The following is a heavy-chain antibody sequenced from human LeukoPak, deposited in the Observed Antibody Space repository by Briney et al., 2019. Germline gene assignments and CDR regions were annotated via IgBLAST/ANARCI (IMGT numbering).Heavy chain of an antibody. CDR2: ISSSSGST. CDR1: GFTFSKYA. V-gene: IGHV3-23*01. D-gene: IGHD4-23*01. Sequence: GGSLRLSCAASGFTFSKYAISWVRQAPGKGLEWVSAISSSSGSTYYEDSVRGRFTISRDNSKNTLYLQMNSLRTEDTAVDYCAKDLSAGGLCFDYWGPGTLVTVSS. J-gene: IGHJ4*02. CDR3: AKDLSAGGLCFDY.